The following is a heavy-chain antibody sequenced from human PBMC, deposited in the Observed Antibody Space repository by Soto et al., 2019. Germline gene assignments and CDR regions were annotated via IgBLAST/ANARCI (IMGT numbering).Heavy chain of an antibody. CDR3: ARGGSGYNCFNEF. Sequence: ASVKVSCKASGGLFSSYPISWVRQVPGQGLEWMGGIIPVFQTAYYTQRFQGRVTITADESTNTAYMELSSLRSEDTAIYYCARGGSGYNCFNEFWGQGILVTVSS. CDR2: IIPVFQTA. CDR1: GGLFSSYP. J-gene: IGHJ4*02. V-gene: IGHV1-69*13. D-gene: IGHD3-22*01.